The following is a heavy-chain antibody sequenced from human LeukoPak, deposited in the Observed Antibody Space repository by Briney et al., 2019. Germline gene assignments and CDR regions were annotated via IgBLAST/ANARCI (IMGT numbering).Heavy chain of an antibody. CDR3: ARHNSGSIVVVTGWFDP. V-gene: IGHV4-39*01. D-gene: IGHD3-22*01. CDR2: IYYSGST. CDR1: GGSISSSSYY. Sequence: SETLSLTCTVSGGSISSSSYYWGWIRQPPGKGLEGIGSIYYSGSTYYNPSLKSRVTISVDTSKNQFSLKLSSVTAADTAVYYCARHNSGSIVVVTGWFDPWGQGTLVTVSS. J-gene: IGHJ5*02.